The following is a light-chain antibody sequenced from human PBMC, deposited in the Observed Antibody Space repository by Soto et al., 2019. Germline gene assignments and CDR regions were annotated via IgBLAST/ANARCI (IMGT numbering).Light chain of an antibody. V-gene: IGKV3D-15*01. Sequence: EIVMTQSPATLSVSTGERATLPCRASQSVSNSLAWYQQKPGQAPRLLIYGASTRATAIPARFSGSGAGTDFTLTISNLKYEDVAVYYCQQYNDGPRTFGQGTKVDIK. CDR2: GAS. CDR1: QSVSNS. CDR3: QQYNDGPRT. J-gene: IGKJ1*01.